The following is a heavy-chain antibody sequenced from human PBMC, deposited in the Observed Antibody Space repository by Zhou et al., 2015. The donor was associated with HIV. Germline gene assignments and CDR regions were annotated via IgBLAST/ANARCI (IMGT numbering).Heavy chain of an antibody. CDR3: ARDLRGYSYGPDAFDI. D-gene: IGHD5-18*01. CDR1: GYTFTSYG. V-gene: IGHV1-18*01. J-gene: IGHJ3*02. Sequence: QVQLVQSGAEVKKPGASVKVSCKASGYTFTSYGISWVRQAPGQGLEWMGWISAYNGNTNYAQKLQGRVTMTTDTSTSTAYMELRSLRSDDTAVYYCARDLRGYSYGPDAFDIVGPRDNGHRLF. CDR2: ISAYNGNT.